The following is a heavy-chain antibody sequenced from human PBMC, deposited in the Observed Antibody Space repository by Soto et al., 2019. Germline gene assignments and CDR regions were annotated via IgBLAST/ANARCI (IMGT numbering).Heavy chain of an antibody. Sequence: QVQLVESGGGVVQPGRSLRLSCAASGFTLSSFAMHWVGRAPGKGLEWVAVISYDGSNKYYADSVKGRFTISRDNSKNTLYLQMNSLRAEDTAVYYCARDRYSDYWGQGTLVTVSS. D-gene: IGHD3-9*01. J-gene: IGHJ4*02. CDR3: ARDRYSDY. V-gene: IGHV3-30-3*01. CDR1: GFTLSSFA. CDR2: ISYDGSNK.